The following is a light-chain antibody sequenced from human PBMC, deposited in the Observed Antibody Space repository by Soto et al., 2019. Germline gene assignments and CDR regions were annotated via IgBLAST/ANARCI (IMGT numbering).Light chain of an antibody. Sequence: EVVKTKSPATLSMSPGERATLSCRASQSVSANLAWYQQKPGQAPRLLIYGPSTRATGIPARFSGSGSGTEFTLTISSRQSEDFAVYYCQQYNKWPPGTFGQGTKLEI. CDR3: QQYNKWPPGT. J-gene: IGKJ2*02. V-gene: IGKV3D-15*01. CDR1: QSVSAN. CDR2: GPS.